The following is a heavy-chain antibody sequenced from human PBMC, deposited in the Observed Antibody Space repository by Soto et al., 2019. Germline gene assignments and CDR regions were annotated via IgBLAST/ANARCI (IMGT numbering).Heavy chain of an antibody. D-gene: IGHD6-13*01. CDR1: GDSVSSNSAA. CDR2: TYYRSKWYS. V-gene: IGHV6-1*01. J-gene: IGHJ4*02. Sequence: PSQTLSLTCAISGDSVSSNSAAWNWIRQSPSRGLEWLGRTYYRSKWYSDYAVSVKSRITINPDTSKNQFSLQLNSVTPEDTTVYYCTQAAGYISTWFFDSWAQGTLVTVSS. CDR3: TQAAGYISTWFFDS.